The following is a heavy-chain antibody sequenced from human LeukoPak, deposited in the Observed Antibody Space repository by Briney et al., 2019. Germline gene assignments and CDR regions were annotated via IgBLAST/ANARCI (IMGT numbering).Heavy chain of an antibody. J-gene: IGHJ4*02. D-gene: IGHD3-10*01. CDR1: GVSISSYY. V-gene: IGHV4-59*01. Sequence: PSETLSLTCTVSGVSISSYYWSWIRLPPGKGLEWIGYIYYSGSTNYNASLKSRVTISVDTSKNQFSLKLSSVTAADTAEYYCAREPYGSGTFDYWGQGTLVTVSA. CDR3: AREPYGSGTFDY. CDR2: IYYSGST.